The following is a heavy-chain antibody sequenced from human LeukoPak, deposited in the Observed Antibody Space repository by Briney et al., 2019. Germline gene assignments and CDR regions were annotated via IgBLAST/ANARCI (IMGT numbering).Heavy chain of an antibody. V-gene: IGHV4-39*01. Sequence: PSETLSLTCTVSGGSINSSSYYWGWIRQPPGKGLEWIGSIFYSGNTYDNPSLKSRVTISVDTSKNQFSLKLNSVTAADTAVYYCARAPSGSYPYFDYWGQGTLVTVSS. J-gene: IGHJ4*02. CDR1: GGSINSSSYY. CDR3: ARAPSGSYPYFDY. CDR2: IFYSGNT. D-gene: IGHD1-26*01.